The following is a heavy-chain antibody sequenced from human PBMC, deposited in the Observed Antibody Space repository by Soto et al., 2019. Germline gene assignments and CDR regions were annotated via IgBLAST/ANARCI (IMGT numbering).Heavy chain of an antibody. J-gene: IGHJ3*02. D-gene: IGHD3-3*01. CDR2: ISYDGSNK. Sequence: QGQLVESGGDAVQPGRSLRLSCVGSGFTFKNHAMHWVRLAPGQGLEWVAYISYDGSNKAYGDSVHGRFTISRDNSKNSVIFQMNRLRVEDTVVFPCAKEGRSYDDFWSGSIGSFDIWGRGTTVTVSS. V-gene: IGHV3-30*18. CDR1: GFTFKNHA. CDR3: AKEGRSYDDFWSGSIGSFDI.